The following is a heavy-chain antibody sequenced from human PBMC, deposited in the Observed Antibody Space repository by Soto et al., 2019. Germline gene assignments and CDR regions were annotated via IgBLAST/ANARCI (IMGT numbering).Heavy chain of an antibody. V-gene: IGHV1-2*04. Sequence: ASVKVSCKASGYTFTGYYMHWVRQAPGQGLEWMGWINPNSGGTNYAQKFQGWVTMTRDTSISTAYMELSRLRSDDTAVYYCARDKEMATIFDYWGQETLVTVSS. CDR2: INPNSGGT. J-gene: IGHJ4*02. CDR3: ARDKEMATIFDY. D-gene: IGHD5-12*01. CDR1: GYTFTGYY.